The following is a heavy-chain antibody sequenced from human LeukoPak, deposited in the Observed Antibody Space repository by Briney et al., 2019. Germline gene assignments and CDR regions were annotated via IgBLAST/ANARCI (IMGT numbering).Heavy chain of an antibody. D-gene: IGHD5-18*01. Sequence: SSETLSLTCTVSGGSISSYYWSWIRQPPGKGLEWIGEINHSGSTNYNPSLKSRVTISVDTSKNQFSLKLSSVTAADTAVYYCARLGTVRYSYGYPDYWGQGTLVTVSS. CDR3: ARLGTVRYSYGYPDY. V-gene: IGHV4-34*01. CDR2: INHSGST. CDR1: GGSISSYY. J-gene: IGHJ4*02.